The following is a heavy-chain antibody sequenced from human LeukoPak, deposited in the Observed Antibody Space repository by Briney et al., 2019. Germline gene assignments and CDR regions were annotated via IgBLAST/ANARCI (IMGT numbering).Heavy chain of an antibody. Sequence: SEILSLTCTVSGGSISSYYWSWIRQPPGKGLEWIGYIYTSGSTNYNPSLKSRVTISVDTSKNQFSLKLSSVTAADTAVYYCARVGGGTPDRIRQITILEYYYYMDVWGKGTTVTVSS. CDR3: ARVGGGTPDRIRQITILEYYYYMDV. CDR2: IYTSGST. CDR1: GGSISSYY. J-gene: IGHJ6*03. D-gene: IGHD3-3*01. V-gene: IGHV4-4*09.